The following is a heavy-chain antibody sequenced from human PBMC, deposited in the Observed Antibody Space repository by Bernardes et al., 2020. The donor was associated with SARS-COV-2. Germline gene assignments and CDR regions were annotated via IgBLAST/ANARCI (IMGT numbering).Heavy chain of an antibody. V-gene: IGHV3-48*02. CDR1: GFTFPDYG. CDR3: ARDAEGGEEFDF. J-gene: IGHJ4*02. Sequence: GGSLRLSCVVSGFTFPDYGMTWVRQGPGKGLEFVSHLNRFSGNLLYADGVRGRFVISRDNAQNSLSLQMNDLRDDDTAVYYCARDAEGGEEFDFWGPGSLVTVAS. D-gene: IGHD2-21*01. CDR2: LNRFSGNL.